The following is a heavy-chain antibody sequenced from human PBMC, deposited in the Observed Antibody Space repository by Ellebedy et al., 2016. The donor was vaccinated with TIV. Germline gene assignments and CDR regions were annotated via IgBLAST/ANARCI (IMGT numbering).Heavy chain of an antibody. D-gene: IGHD4-17*01. Sequence: SETLSLXXSVSGGPINTYYRIWLRQPPGKALECFAHTYYNGRTNYNPSLKSRVTISVDPPKNQFSLTLTSVTAADTAVYYCARASAVTKYYHAMDVWGQGTTVTVSS. CDR3: ARASAVTKYYHAMDV. J-gene: IGHJ6*02. V-gene: IGHV4-59*01. CDR2: TYYNGRT. CDR1: GGPINTYY.